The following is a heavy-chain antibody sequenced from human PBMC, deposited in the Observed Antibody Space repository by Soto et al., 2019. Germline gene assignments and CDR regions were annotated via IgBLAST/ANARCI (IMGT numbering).Heavy chain of an antibody. J-gene: IGHJ5*02. Sequence: ASVKVSCKVSGYTLTELSMHWVRQAPGKGLEWMGGFDPEDGETIYAQKFQGRVTMTEDTSTDTAYMELSSLRSEDTAVYYCAKVTYYSDSSGSDNWFAPSGQRTLVSVSS. D-gene: IGHD3-22*01. CDR3: AKVTYYSDSSGSDNWFAP. CDR1: GYTLTELS. CDR2: FDPEDGET. V-gene: IGHV1-24*01.